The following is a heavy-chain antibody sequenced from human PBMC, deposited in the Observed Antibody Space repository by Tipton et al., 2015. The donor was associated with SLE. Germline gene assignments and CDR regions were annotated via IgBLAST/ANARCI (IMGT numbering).Heavy chain of an antibody. V-gene: IGHV3-74*01. Sequence: SLRLSCAAPGSTFSRYWMHWVRQAPGKGVVWVSHVRSDGTTRSYVDSVKGRFTISRDNAKNTVYLQMDSLRAEDTAVYYCATGSAYAFDMWGQGTMVTVSS. CDR3: ATGSAYAFDM. CDR2: VRSDGTTR. J-gene: IGHJ3*02. CDR1: GSTFSRYW.